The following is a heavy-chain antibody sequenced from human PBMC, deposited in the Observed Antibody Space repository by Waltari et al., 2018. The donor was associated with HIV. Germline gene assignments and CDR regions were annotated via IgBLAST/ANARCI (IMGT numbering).Heavy chain of an antibody. J-gene: IGHJ4*02. D-gene: IGHD3-22*01. V-gene: IGHV3-23*01. CDR1: GFTFSSYA. Sequence: GLVQPGGSLRLSCAASGFTFSSYAMSWVRPAPGKGLEWVSAISGSGGSTYYADSVKGRFTISRDNSKNTLYLQMNSLRAEDTAVYYCAKDVKVYYYDSSGYYPSFDYWGQGTLVTVSS. CDR2: ISGSGGST. CDR3: AKDVKVYYYDSSGYYPSFDY.